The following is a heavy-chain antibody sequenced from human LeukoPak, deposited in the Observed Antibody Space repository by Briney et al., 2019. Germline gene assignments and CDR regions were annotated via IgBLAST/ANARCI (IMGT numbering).Heavy chain of an antibody. CDR3: ANEIRPNDY. CDR1: GFSFSNHA. Sequence: GGSLRLSCATSGFSFSNHAMTWVRQAPGKGLEWLSAISISGDDTYYADSVKGRFTISRDNSKNTLYLQMNSLSADDTAMYYCANEIRPNDYWGQGTLVTVSS. CDR2: ISISGDDT. D-gene: IGHD4-17*01. V-gene: IGHV3-23*01. J-gene: IGHJ4*02.